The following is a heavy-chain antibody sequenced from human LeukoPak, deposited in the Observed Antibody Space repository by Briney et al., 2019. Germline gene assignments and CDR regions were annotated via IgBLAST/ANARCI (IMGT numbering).Heavy chain of an antibody. D-gene: IGHD4-17*01. CDR1: GFTFSSYG. V-gene: IGHV3-33*06. CDR2: IWYDGSNK. Sequence: PGGSLRLSCEASGFTFSSYGMHWVRQAPGKGLEWVAVIWYDGSNKYYADSVKGRFTISRDNSKNTLYLQMNSLRAEDTAVYYCAKNEPDYGDYGWDYYYYGMDVWGQGTTVTVSS. J-gene: IGHJ6*02. CDR3: AKNEPDYGDYGWDYYYYGMDV.